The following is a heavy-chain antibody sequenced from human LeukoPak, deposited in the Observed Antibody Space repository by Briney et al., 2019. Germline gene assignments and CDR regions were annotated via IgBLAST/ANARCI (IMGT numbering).Heavy chain of an antibody. Sequence: GASVKVSCKASGYTFTAYYIHWVRQAPGQGLEWMGWINPNSGGTSYAQKFQGRVTLTRDTSISTAYMELSRLRSDDTDVYYCAKARGLYCSSTSCYDCDVWGKGTTVTVSS. V-gene: IGHV1-2*02. CDR3: AKARGLYCSSTSCYDCDV. CDR1: GYTFTAYY. CDR2: INPNSGGT. J-gene: IGHJ6*04. D-gene: IGHD2-2*01.